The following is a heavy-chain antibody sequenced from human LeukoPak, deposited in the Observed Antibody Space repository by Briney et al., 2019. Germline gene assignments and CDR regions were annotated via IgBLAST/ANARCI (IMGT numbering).Heavy chain of an antibody. CDR3: ARDGWWSSWYYYYYYMDV. J-gene: IGHJ6*03. D-gene: IGHD6-13*01. CDR2: ISAYNGNT. V-gene: IGHV1-18*01. CDR1: GYTFTSYG. Sequence: GASVKVSCKASGYTFTSYGISWVRQAPGQGLEWMGWISAYNGNTNYAQKLQGRVTMTTDTSTSTAYMELRSLRSDDTAVYYCARDGWWSSWYYYYYYMDVWGKGTTVTVSS.